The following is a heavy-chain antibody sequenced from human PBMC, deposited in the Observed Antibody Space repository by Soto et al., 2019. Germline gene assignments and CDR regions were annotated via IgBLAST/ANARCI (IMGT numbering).Heavy chain of an antibody. Sequence: PGGSLRLSCAASGFTFSSYEMNWVRQAPGKGLEWVSYISSSGSTIYYADSVKGRFTISRDNAKSSLYLQMNSLRAEDTAVYYCARDPSAGYYYYGMDVWGQGTTVTVSS. CDR1: GFTFSSYE. CDR3: ARDPSAGYYYYGMDV. V-gene: IGHV3-48*03. J-gene: IGHJ6*02. CDR2: ISSSGSTI.